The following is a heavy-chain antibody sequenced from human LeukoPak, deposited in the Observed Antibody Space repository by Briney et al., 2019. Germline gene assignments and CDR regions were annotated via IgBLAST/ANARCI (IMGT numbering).Heavy chain of an antibody. J-gene: IGHJ4*02. CDR3: TTGDDILTGRDY. CDR2: INTDGSST. Sequence: GGSLRLSCAASGFTFSDHWMHWVRQAPGKGLVWVSRINTDGSSTSYADSVKGRFTISRDNAKNTLYLQMNSLRAEDTAVYYCTTGDDILTGRDYWGQGTLVTVSS. CDR1: GFTFSDHW. D-gene: IGHD3-9*01. V-gene: IGHV3-74*01.